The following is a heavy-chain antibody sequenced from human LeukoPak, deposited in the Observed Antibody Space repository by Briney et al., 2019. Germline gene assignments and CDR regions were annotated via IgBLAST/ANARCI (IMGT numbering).Heavy chain of an antibody. CDR3: ARRNLSGYYYVPHFDY. V-gene: IGHV4-34*01. CDR2: INHSGST. J-gene: IGHJ4*02. D-gene: IGHD3-22*01. CDR1: GGSFSGYY. Sequence: PSETLSLTCAVYGGSFSGYYWSWIRQPPGKGLEWIGEINHSGSTNYNPSLKSRVTISVDTSKNQFSLKLSSVTAADTAVYYCARRNLSGYYYVPHFDYWGQGTLVTVSS.